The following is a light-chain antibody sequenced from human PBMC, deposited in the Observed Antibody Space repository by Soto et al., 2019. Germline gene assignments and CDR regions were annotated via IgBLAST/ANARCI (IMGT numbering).Light chain of an antibody. CDR2: DVY. V-gene: IGLV2-11*01. CDR1: SSDLGVYNY. J-gene: IGLJ3*02. CDR3: CSYTGTYTWV. Sequence: QSALTQPCSVSGSPGQSVTISCTGTSSDLGVYNYVSWYQHHPGKAPKLIIYDVYKRPSGVPDRFSASKSDNTASLTISGLQAEDEADYYCCSYTGTYTWVFGGGTKVTVL.